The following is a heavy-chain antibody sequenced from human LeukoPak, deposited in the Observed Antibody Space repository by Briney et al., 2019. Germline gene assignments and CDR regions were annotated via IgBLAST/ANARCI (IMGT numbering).Heavy chain of an antibody. D-gene: IGHD4-17*01. Sequence: PGGSLRLSCAASGFTFSSYAMRWVRQGPGKGVEWGAVISYDGSNKYYADSVKGRFTISRDNSKNTLYLQMNSLRAEDTAVYYCATVRYDYGDYGPLTWDIWGQGTMVTVSS. CDR1: GFTFSSYA. V-gene: IGHV3-30-3*01. J-gene: IGHJ3*02. CDR2: ISYDGSNK. CDR3: ATVRYDYGDYGPLTWDI.